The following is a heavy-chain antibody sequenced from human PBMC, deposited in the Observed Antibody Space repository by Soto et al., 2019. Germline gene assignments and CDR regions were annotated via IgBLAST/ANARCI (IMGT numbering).Heavy chain of an antibody. CDR3: AKDWFAGRTGTTDY. J-gene: IGHJ4*02. D-gene: IGHD1-7*01. CDR2: ISGSGGST. Sequence: GGSLRLSCAASGFTFSSYAMSWVRQAPGKGLEWVSAISGSGGSTYYADSVKGRFTISRDNSKNTLYLQMNSLRAEDTAVYYCAKDWFAGRTGTTDYWGQGTLVTVSS. V-gene: IGHV3-23*01. CDR1: GFTFSSYA.